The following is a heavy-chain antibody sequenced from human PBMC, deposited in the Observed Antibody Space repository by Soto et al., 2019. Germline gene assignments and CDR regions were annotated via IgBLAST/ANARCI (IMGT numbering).Heavy chain of an antibody. V-gene: IGHV4-59*08. CDR3: ARRSTSYCSGGSCYGVGYYYYYMDV. J-gene: IGHJ6*03. D-gene: IGHD2-15*01. CDR1: GGSISRYY. Sequence: PETLSPTYTGSGGSISRYYWSWIRQPPGKGLEWIGYIYYSGSTNYNPSLKSRVTISVDTSKNQFSLKLSSVTAADTAVYYCARRSTSYCSGGSCYGVGYYYYYMDVWGKGTTVT. CDR2: IYYSGST.